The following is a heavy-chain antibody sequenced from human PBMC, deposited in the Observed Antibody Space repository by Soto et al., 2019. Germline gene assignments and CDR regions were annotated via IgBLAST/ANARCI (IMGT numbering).Heavy chain of an antibody. CDR3: AREEYYYGSGSFFTG. CDR2: IIPILGIA. V-gene: IGHV1-69*08. D-gene: IGHD3-10*01. Sequence: QVQLVQSGAEVKKAGSSVKVSCKASGGTFSSYTISWVRQAPGQGLEWMGRIIPILGIANYAQKFQGRVTITADKSTSTAYMELSSLRSEDTAVYYCAREEYYYGSGSFFTGWGQGTLVTVSS. CDR1: GGTFSSYT. J-gene: IGHJ4*02.